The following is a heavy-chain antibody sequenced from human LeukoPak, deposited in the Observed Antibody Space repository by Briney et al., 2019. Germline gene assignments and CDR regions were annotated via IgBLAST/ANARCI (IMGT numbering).Heavy chain of an antibody. D-gene: IGHD6-19*01. CDR1: SGSISSSDYY. V-gene: IGHV4-39*01. J-gene: IGHJ2*01. CDR3: AGQSIAVAGRHFDL. CDR2: VSYSGSG. Sequence: PSETLSLTCTVSSGSISSSDYYWGWIRQPPGKGLEWFGSVSYSGSGYYNPSLKSRVIISVDTSKNQFSLKLSSVTAADTAVYYCAGQSIAVAGRHFDLWGRGTLVTVSS.